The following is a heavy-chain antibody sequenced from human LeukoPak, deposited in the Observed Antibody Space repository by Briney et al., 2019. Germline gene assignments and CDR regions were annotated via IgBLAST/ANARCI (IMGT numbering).Heavy chain of an antibody. V-gene: IGHV3-23*01. CDR1: GFRFSSFA. CDR2: VTGSGSVTSST. J-gene: IGHJ4*02. D-gene: IGHD3-3*01. CDR3: AKEGTYNNFWSGYFH. Sequence: GGSLRLSCAASGFRFSSFAMSWVRQAPGKGLEWVSSVTGSGSVTSSTYYADSVKGWFTISRDNSKNTLYLQMNSPRAEDTALYYCAKEGTYNNFWSGYFHWGQGALVTVSS.